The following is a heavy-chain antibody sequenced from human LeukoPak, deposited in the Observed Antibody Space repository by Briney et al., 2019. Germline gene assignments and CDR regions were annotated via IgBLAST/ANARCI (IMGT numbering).Heavy chain of an antibody. J-gene: IGHJ4*02. CDR3: VRVEDWGAAGNRMDY. Sequence: PGGSLRLSCAAFGFAFTSYTMSWVRQAPGKGLEWVSSIPSSSTSIYYADSLRGRFTVSRDNAKNSLYLQMNSLRAEDTAVYSCVRVEDWGAAGNRMDYWGQGTLVTVSS. CDR2: IPSSSTSI. V-gene: IGHV3-21*01. CDR1: GFAFTSYT. D-gene: IGHD6-13*01.